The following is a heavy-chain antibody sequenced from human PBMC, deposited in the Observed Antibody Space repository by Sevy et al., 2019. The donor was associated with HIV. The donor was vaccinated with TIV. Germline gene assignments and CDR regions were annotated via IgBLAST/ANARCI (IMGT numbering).Heavy chain of an antibody. V-gene: IGHV3-66*01. J-gene: IGHJ6*04. Sequence: GGSLRLSCAGSGLSVSDNYMNWVRQAPGKGLELVSVFYSDGRTYYADSVKGRLTISSDNSKNTLYLHMSNLRPEDTAVYYCARDRYYDASGYYYYYYGMDVWGKGTTVTVSS. CDR3: ARDRYYDASGYYYYYYGMDV. CDR1: GLSVSDNY. CDR2: FYSDGRT. D-gene: IGHD3-22*01.